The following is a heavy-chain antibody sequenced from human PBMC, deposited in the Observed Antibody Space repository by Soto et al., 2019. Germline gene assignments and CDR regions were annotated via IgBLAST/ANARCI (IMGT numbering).Heavy chain of an antibody. CDR2: IYYSGST. D-gene: IGHD3-22*01. V-gene: IGHV4-59*01. CDR3: ARSVSDSSGYYGAFDI. CDR1: GGSISSYY. J-gene: IGHJ3*02. Sequence: QVQLQESGPGLVKPSETLSLTCTVSGGSISSYYWSWIRQPPGKGLEWFGYIYYSGSTNYNPSLKSRVTISVDTSKNQFSLKLSSVTAADTAVYYCARSVSDSSGYYGAFDIWGQGTMVTVSS.